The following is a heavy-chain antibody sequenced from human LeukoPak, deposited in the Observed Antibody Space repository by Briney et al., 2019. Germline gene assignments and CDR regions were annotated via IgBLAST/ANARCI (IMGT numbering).Heavy chain of an antibody. CDR3: ARVSHGQLVHGELDY. D-gene: IGHD6-6*01. J-gene: IGHJ4*02. CDR2: INTDGSST. V-gene: IGHV3-74*01. Sequence: GGSLRLSCAASGFTFSSYWMHWVRQAPGKGLVWVSRINTDGSSTRYADSVKGRFTISRDNAKNSLYLQMNSLRAEDTAVYYCARVSHGQLVHGELDYWGQGTLVTVSS. CDR1: GFTFSSYW.